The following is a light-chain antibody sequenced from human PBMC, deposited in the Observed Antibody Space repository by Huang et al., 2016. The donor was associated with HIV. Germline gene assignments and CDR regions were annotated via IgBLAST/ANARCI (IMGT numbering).Light chain of an antibody. J-gene: IGKJ5*01. Sequence: EIVMTQSPATLSVSPGERATLSCRASQSVSSNLAWYQQKPGQAPRLLIYGASTRATVIPARFSGSGSGTEFTLTISSLQSEDFAVYYCQQYNNWPPLITFGQGTRLEMK. CDR1: QSVSSN. V-gene: IGKV3-15*01. CDR2: GAS. CDR3: QQYNNWPPLIT.